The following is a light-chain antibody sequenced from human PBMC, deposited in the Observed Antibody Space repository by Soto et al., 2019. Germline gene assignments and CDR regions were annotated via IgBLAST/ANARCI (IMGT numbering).Light chain of an antibody. V-gene: IGKV3-11*01. CDR2: DAY. CDR1: QSVFGY. J-gene: IGKJ4*01. Sequence: EVVLTQSPATLSLSPGDRATLSCRASQSVFGYLAWYQHKPGQAPRLLIYDAYKRATGVPARFSGSGSETDFNLIISSLEPEDFAVYYCQQRSDSPPLTFGGGTKVEIK. CDR3: QQRSDSPPLT.